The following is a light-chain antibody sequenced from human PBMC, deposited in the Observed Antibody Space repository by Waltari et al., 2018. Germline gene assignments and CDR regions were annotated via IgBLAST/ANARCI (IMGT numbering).Light chain of an antibody. V-gene: IGLV1-36*01. CDR1: RSNIAHYA. CDR2: RND. CDR3: ATWDDSLNGPV. Sequence: QSVLTQPPSVSEAPSQRVTISWSGSRSNIAHYAVHWYQELPGKAPKLLIYRNDVLSSGVSDRFSGSKSGSSASLVISGLQSEDEADYYCATWDDSLNGPVFGGGTKVTVL. J-gene: IGLJ2*01.